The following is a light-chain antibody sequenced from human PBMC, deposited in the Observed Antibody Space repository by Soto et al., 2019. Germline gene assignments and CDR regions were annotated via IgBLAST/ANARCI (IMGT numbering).Light chain of an antibody. J-gene: IGKJ1*01. CDR1: QSISTF. CDR2: AAS. CDR3: QQSYSAPQT. V-gene: IGKV1-39*01. Sequence: DIQMTQSPSSLSASVGDRVTITCRASQSISTFVNWYQQKPGKVPNLLIYAASSLQSGVPSRFSGSGSGTDFTLTISSLQPEDFATYYCQQSYSAPQTFGQGTKVEIK.